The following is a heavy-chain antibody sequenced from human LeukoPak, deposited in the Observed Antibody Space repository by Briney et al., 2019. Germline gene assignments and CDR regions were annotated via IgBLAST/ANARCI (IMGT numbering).Heavy chain of an antibody. CDR1: GGSISSYY. Sequence: SETPSLTCTVSGGSISSYYWSWIRQPPGKGLEWIGYIYYSGSTNYNPSLKSRVTISVDTSKNQFSLKLSSVTAADTAVYYCAKVKQQLAPYDAFDIWGQGTMVTVSS. CDR3: AKVKQQLAPYDAFDI. D-gene: IGHD6-13*01. CDR2: IYYSGST. J-gene: IGHJ3*02. V-gene: IGHV4-59*01.